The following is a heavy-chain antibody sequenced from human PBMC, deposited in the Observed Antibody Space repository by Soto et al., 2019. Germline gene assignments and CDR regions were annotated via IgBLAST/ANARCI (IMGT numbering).Heavy chain of an antibody. V-gene: IGHV4-4*02. CDR2: IYHSGST. J-gene: IGHJ6*02. CDR3: ARVFGDSYYYYGMDV. CDR1: GGSISSSNW. Sequence: ASETLSLTCAVSGGSISSSNWWSWVRQPPGKGLEWIGEIYHSGSTNYNPSLKSRVTISVDKSKNQFSLKLSSVTAADTAVYYCARVFGDSYYYYGMDVWGQGTTVTVSS. D-gene: IGHD2-21*02.